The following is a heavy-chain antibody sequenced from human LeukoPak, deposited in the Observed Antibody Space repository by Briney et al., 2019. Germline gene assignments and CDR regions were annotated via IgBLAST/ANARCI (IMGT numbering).Heavy chain of an antibody. CDR2: ISYDGSNK. D-gene: IGHD3-9*01. V-gene: IGHV3-30*18. J-gene: IGHJ6*02. Sequence: GRSLRLSCAASGFTFSSYGMHWVRQAPGKGLERVAVISYDGSNKYYADSVKGRFTISRDNTKNTLYLEMNSMRAEDTAVYYCANALHYDILAGSYNYYYYYGMDVWGQGTTVTVSS. CDR1: GFTFSSYG. CDR3: ANALHYDILAGSYNYYYYYGMDV.